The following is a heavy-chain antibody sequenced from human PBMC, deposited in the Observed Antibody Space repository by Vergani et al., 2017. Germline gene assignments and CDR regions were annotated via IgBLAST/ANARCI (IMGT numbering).Heavy chain of an antibody. V-gene: IGHV1-8*03. D-gene: IGHD6-13*01. CDR3: ARAGXSSSWYAYYYGMDV. CDR1: GYTFTSYD. J-gene: IGHJ6*02. Sequence: QVQLVQSGAEVKKPGASVKVSCKASGYTFTSYDINWVRQATGQGLEWMGWMNPNSGNTGYAQKFQGRVTITRNTSISTAYMELSSLRSEDTAVYYCARAGXSSSWYAYYYGMDVWGQGTTVTVSS. CDR2: MNPNSGNT.